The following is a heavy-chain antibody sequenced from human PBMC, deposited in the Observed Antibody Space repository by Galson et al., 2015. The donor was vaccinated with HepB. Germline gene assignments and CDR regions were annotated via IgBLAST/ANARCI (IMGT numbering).Heavy chain of an antibody. J-gene: IGHJ6*02. Sequence: SVKVSCKASGYTFTSYYMHWVRQAPGQGLEWMGIINPSGGSTSYAQKFQGRVTMTEDTSTDTAYMDLSSLRSDDTAVYYCATGRYSNGYYSSNQYYGLDVWGQGTTVTVS. D-gene: IGHD3-22*01. CDR3: ATGRYSNGYYSSNQYYGLDV. CDR2: INPSGGST. CDR1: GYTFTSYY. V-gene: IGHV1-46*01.